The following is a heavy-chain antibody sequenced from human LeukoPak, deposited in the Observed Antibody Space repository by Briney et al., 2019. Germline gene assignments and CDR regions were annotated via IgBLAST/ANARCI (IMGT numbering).Heavy chain of an antibody. J-gene: IGHJ4*02. CDR1: GFTLSKYA. V-gene: IGHV3-23*01. CDR2: IDGSDGRP. D-gene: IGHD3-3*01. Sequence: GGSLRLSCAASGFTLSKYAMNWVRQAPGKGLEWVSGIDGSDGRPPSADSVKGRFTISRDISKNTLYLQMDSLRAEDTAAYYCARGKDHDFWNPFDHWGQGTLVTVSS. CDR3: ARGKDHDFWNPFDH.